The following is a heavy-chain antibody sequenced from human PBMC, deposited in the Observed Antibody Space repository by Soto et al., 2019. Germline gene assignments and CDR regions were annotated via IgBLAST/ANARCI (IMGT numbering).Heavy chain of an antibody. V-gene: IGHV5-10-1*01. D-gene: IGHD2-15*01. CDR3: ARLPLTHIVVVVAATWPDYGMDV. CDR2: IDPSDSYT. CDR1: GYSFTSYW. J-gene: IGHJ6*02. Sequence: GESLKISCKGSGYSFTSYWISWVRQMPGKGLEWMGRIDPSDSYTNYSPSFQGHVTISADKSISTAYLQWSSLKASDTAMYYCARLPLTHIVVVVAATWPDYGMDVWGQGTTVTVSS.